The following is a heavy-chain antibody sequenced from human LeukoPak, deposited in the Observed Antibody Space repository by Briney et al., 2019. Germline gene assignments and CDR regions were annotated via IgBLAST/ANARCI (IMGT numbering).Heavy chain of an antibody. V-gene: IGHV1-18*01. CDR2: ISGYNGNT. CDR1: GYTFTSYG. D-gene: IGHD5-12*01. CDR3: ARRVATTDHFDY. Sequence: ASVKVSCKASGYTFTSYGISWVRQAPGQGLEWMGWISGYNGNTNSAQKVQGRVTMTTDTSTTTAYMELRSLRSDDTAVYYCARRVATTDHFDYRGQGTLGTVSS. J-gene: IGHJ4*02.